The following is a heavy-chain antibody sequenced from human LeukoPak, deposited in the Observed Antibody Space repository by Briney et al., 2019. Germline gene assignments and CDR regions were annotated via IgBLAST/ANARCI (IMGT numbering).Heavy chain of an antibody. CDR2: INAGNGNT. CDR1: GYTFTSYA. V-gene: IGHV1-3*01. D-gene: IGHD6-19*01. CDR3: ARGSRMGIAVAGTWNY. Sequence: ASVKVSCKASGYTFTSYAMHWVRQAPGQRLEWMGWINAGNGNTKYSQKFQGRVTITRDTSASTAYMELSSLRSEDTAVYYCARGSRMGIAVAGTWNYWGQGTLVTVSS. J-gene: IGHJ4*02.